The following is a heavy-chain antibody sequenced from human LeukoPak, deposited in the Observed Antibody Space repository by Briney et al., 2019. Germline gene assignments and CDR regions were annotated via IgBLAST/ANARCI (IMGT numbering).Heavy chain of an antibody. CDR1: GFTFSSYG. V-gene: IGHV3-30*02. Sequence: GGSLRLSCAASGFTFSSYGMHWVRQAPGKGLEWVAFIRYDGSNKYYADSVKGRFTISRDNSKNTLSLHMNSLRAEDTAVYYCAKDGRQRKTYFYVSGSANAFDIWGQGTMVTVSS. J-gene: IGHJ3*02. CDR2: IRYDGSNK. CDR3: AKDGRQRKTYFYVSGSANAFDI. D-gene: IGHD3-10*01.